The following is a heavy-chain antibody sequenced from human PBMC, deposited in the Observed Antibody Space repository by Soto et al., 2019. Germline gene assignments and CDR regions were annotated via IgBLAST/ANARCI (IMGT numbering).Heavy chain of an antibody. D-gene: IGHD4-17*01. CDR2: ISYDGSNK. CDR3: AKDFQTASGDGMDV. CDR1: GFTFSSYG. J-gene: IGHJ6*02. V-gene: IGHV3-30*18. Sequence: QVQLVESGGGVVQPGRSLRLSCAASGFTFSSYGMHWVRQAPGKGLEWVAVISYDGSNKYYADSVKGRFTISRDNPKNTLYLQMNSLRAEDTAVYYCAKDFQTASGDGMDVWGQGTTVTVSS.